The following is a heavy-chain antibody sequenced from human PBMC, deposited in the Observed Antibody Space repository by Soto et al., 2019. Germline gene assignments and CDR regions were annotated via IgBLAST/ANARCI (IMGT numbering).Heavy chain of an antibody. J-gene: IGHJ6*02. CDR3: ARDLLGRYYDILTGYYKGPYGMDV. CDR1: GFTFSSYD. CDR2: IGTADDT. V-gene: IGHV3-13*01. D-gene: IGHD3-9*01. Sequence: GGSLRLSCAASGFTFSSYDMHWVRQATGKGLEWVSAIGTADDTYYPGSVKGRFTISRENAKNSLYLQMNSLRAEDTAVYYCARDLLGRYYDILTGYYKGPYGMDVWGQGTTVTVSS.